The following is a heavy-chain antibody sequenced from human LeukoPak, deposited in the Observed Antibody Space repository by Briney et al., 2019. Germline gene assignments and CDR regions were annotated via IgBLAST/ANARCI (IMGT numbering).Heavy chain of an antibody. CDR3: AKELGYSSSWSSGYFDY. CDR2: IYIGGST. V-gene: IGHV3-53*05. Sequence: GGSLRLSCAASGFTVSSNYMSWVRQAPGKGLEWVSVIYIGGSTYYADSVKGRFTISRDNSKNTLYLQMNSLRVEDTAAYYCAKELGYSSSWSSGYFDYWGQGTLVTVSS. CDR1: GFTVSSNY. J-gene: IGHJ4*02. D-gene: IGHD6-13*01.